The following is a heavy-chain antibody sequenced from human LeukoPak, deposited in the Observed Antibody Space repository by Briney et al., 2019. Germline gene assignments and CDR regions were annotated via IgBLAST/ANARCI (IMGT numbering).Heavy chain of an antibody. J-gene: IGHJ4*02. V-gene: IGHV4-34*01. CDR1: GGSFSGYY. CDR3: AREGEYQLTRSYGYDY. CDR2: INHSGST. Sequence: SETLSLTCAVYGGSFSGYYWSWIRQPPGKGLEWIGEINHSGSTNYNPSIKSRVTISVDTSKNQFSLKLSSVTAADTAVYYCAREGEYQLTRSYGYDYWGQGTLVTVSS. D-gene: IGHD5-18*01.